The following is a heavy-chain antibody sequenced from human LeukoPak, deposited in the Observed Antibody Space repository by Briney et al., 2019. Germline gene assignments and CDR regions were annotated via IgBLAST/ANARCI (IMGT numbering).Heavy chain of an antibody. CDR3: ARGLCGGAAT. J-gene: IGHJ5*02. CDR1: GGPLSGYY. Sequence: SETVSLTCAVYGGPLSGYYWSWIRQPPGKGREWIGEIIPSESTNYSTSLESRVTISLDKSKNQGSLTLSSVTAADKSVYYCARGLCGGAATWGQGTLVTVSS. D-gene: IGHD3-16*01. CDR2: IIPSEST. V-gene: IGHV4-34*01.